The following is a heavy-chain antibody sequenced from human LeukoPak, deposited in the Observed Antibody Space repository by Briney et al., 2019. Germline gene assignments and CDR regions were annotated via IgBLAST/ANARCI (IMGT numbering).Heavy chain of an antibody. CDR3: ARRGIPLFYGMDV. CDR1: GGSISSSYY. CDR2: IYYSGST. Sequence: SETLSLTCTVSGGSISSSYYWGWIRQPPGKGLEWIGSIYYSGSTYYNPSLKSRVTISVDTSKNQFSLKLSSVTAADTAVYYCARRGIPLFYGMDVWGQGTTVTVSS. D-gene: IGHD6-13*01. V-gene: IGHV4-39*01. J-gene: IGHJ6*02.